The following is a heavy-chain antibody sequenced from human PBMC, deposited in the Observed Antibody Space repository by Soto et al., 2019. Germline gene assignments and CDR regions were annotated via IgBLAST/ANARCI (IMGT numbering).Heavy chain of an antibody. CDR2: ISSSGSTI. D-gene: IGHD2-15*01. Sequence: GGSLRLSCAASGFTFSDYYMSWIRQAPGKGLEWVSYISSSGSTIYYADSVKGRFTISRDNAKNSLYLQMNSLRAEDTAVYYCARALVMVAAKGDNWFDPWGQGTLVTVSS. CDR3: ARALVMVAAKGDNWFDP. CDR1: GFTFSDYY. V-gene: IGHV3-11*01. J-gene: IGHJ5*02.